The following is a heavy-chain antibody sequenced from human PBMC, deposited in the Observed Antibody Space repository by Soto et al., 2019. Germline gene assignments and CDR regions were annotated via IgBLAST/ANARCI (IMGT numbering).Heavy chain of an antibody. D-gene: IGHD3-22*01. CDR2: IHNSGTS. CDR3: ARDFYDSVGYTWFDS. CDR1: GDTSTSYY. V-gene: IGHV4-59*01. Sequence: SETLSLTCTVSGDTSTSYYCVCSRHAPVKGLEWIGHIHNSGTSTHNPSLNGRVTISIDMSKKQFSLKLTSLTSADTAVYYCARDFYDSVGYTWFDSWSQGTLVTVSS. J-gene: IGHJ5*01.